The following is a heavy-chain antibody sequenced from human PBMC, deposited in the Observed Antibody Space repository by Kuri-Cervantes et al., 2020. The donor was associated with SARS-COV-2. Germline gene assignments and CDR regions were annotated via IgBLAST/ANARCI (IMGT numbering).Heavy chain of an antibody. V-gene: IGHV3-30-3*01. D-gene: IGHD1-7*01. J-gene: IGHJ2*01. CDR1: GFTFSDSA. CDR3: ARGFELLRDFDL. CDR2: TTDDGTNK. Sequence: GGSLRLSCAASGFTFSDSAMHWVRQAPGKGLEWVAVTTDDGTNKYYADSVKGRFTISRDNSKNTLYLQMNSLRTEDTAVYYCARGFELLRDFDLWGRGTLVTVSS.